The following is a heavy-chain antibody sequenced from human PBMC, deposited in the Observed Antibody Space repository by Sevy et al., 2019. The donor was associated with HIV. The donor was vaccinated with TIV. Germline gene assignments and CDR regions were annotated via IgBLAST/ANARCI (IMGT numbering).Heavy chain of an antibody. D-gene: IGHD2-15*01. J-gene: IGHJ3*02. V-gene: IGHV3-23*01. CDR2: ISGRDGAT. CDR1: GFSFISYA. CDR3: AKDIVAVVGDAFDI. Sequence: GGSLRLSCAASGFSFISYAMNWVRQAPGKGLERVSAISGRDGATYYADSVKGRFSISRDNSKNTLYLQMDSLRAEDTAVYYCAKDIVAVVGDAFDIWGQGTMVTVSS.